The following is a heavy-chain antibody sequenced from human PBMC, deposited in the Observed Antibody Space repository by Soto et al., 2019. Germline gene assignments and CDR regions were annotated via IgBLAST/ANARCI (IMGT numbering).Heavy chain of an antibody. CDR1: GGSISSGGYY. CDR3: ARTFMITSGPPLNFDY. D-gene: IGHD3-10*01. Sequence: ASETLSLTCTVSGGSISSGGYYWSWIRQHPGKGLEWIGYIYYSGSTYYNPSLKSRVTISVDTSKNQFSLKLSSVTAADTAVYYCARTFMITSGPPLNFDYWGQGTLVTVSS. V-gene: IGHV4-31*03. J-gene: IGHJ4*02. CDR2: IYYSGST.